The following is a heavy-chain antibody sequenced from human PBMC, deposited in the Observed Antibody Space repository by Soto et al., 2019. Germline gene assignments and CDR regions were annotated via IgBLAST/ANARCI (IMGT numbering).Heavy chain of an antibody. V-gene: IGHV1-69*12. CDR3: ARHDCISSSCYYYYYYVMDV. CDR1: GDTFSSYA. Sequence: QVQLVQSGAEVKKPGSSVKVSCKASGDTFSSYAISWVRQAPGQGLEWMGGIIPFFDTATYAQQFQGRVTITADESTSTAYMELSSLRSEDTAVYYCARHDCISSSCYYYYYYVMDVWGQGTTVTVSS. J-gene: IGHJ6*02. D-gene: IGHD2-2*01. CDR2: IIPFFDTA.